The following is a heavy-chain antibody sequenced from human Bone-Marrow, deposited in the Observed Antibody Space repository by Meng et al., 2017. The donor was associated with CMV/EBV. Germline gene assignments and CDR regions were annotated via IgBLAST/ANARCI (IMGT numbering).Heavy chain of an antibody. J-gene: IGHJ4*01. CDR3: ASREGGY. CDR1: GFILSPFS. V-gene: IGHV3-21*06. D-gene: IGHD3-10*01. CDR2: ISSSSSYI. Sequence: GESLKISCVASGFILSPFSMNWVRQAPGKGLEWVSSISSSSSYIHYADSVRGRFTISRDNAKNSLYLQMNSLRVEDTAFYYCASREGGYWGQGTLVTVSS.